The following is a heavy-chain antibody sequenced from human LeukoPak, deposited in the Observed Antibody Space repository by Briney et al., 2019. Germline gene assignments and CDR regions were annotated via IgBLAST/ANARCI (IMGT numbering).Heavy chain of an antibody. Sequence: PGRSLRLSCAASGFTFSDSWMSWVRQAPGKGLEWVANMNQDGSAKGYVDSVKGRFTISRDNARSSLYLQMSSLRPEDTAVYYCATYTHWVAGDVWGQGTTVTVSS. V-gene: IGHV3-7*01. CDR2: MNQDGSAK. CDR1: GFTFSDSW. J-gene: IGHJ6*02. D-gene: IGHD2-2*02. CDR3: ATYTHWVAGDV.